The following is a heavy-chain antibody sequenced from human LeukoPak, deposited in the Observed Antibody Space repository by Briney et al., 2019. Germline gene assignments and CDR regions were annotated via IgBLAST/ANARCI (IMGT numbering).Heavy chain of an antibody. Sequence: GGSLRLSCAASGSTFSSHWMHWARQAPGKGLVWVSRIKYDASSTSYADSVKGRFTISRDNAKNTLYLQMNSLRAEDTAVYYCARGATYAYYQDYWGQGTLVTVSS. J-gene: IGHJ4*02. D-gene: IGHD1-26*01. CDR1: GSTFSSHW. CDR3: ARGATYAYYQDY. CDR2: IKYDASST. V-gene: IGHV3-74*01.